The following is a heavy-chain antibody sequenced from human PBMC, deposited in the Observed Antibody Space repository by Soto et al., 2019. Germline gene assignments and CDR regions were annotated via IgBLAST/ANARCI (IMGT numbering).Heavy chain of an antibody. CDR1: GFTFSSYA. CDR2: ISYDGINK. J-gene: IGHJ5*02. D-gene: IGHD3-10*01. V-gene: IGHV3-30-3*01. Sequence: GGSLRLSCAASGFTFSSYAMHWVRQAPGKGLEWVAVISYDGINKYYADSVEGRFTISRDNVKNLLYLQMNSLRAEDTAVYYCVRMGFETAWAGEWFDPWGQGTLVTVSS. CDR3: VRMGFETAWAGEWFDP.